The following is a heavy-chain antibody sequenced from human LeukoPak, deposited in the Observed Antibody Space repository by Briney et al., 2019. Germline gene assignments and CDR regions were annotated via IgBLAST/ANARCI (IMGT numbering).Heavy chain of an antibody. V-gene: IGHV3-64*01. D-gene: IGHD3-22*01. CDR2: ISSNGGST. CDR3: ARVSPSLYYYDSNGYYPQTYYFDY. CDR1: GFTFSSYA. Sequence: GGSLRLSCAASGFTFSSYAMHWVRQAPGKGLEYVSAISSNGGSTYYANSVKGRFTISRDNSKNTLYLQVGSLRAEDMAVYYCARVSPSLYYYDSNGYYPQTYYFDYWGQGTLVTVSS. J-gene: IGHJ4*02.